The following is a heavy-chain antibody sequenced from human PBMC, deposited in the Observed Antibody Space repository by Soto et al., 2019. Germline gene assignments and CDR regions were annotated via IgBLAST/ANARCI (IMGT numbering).Heavy chain of an antibody. J-gene: IGHJ6*02. V-gene: IGHV4-39*01. D-gene: IGHD3-10*01. CDR1: GGSISSSSYY. CDR3: ARRRFGGVLWFGYGMDV. CDR2: IYYSGST. Sequence: ASETPSLTCTVSGGSISSSSYYWGWIRQPPGKGLEWIGSIYYSGSTYYNPSLKSRVTISVDTSKNQFSLKLSSVTAADTAVYYCARRRFGGVLWFGYGMDVWGQGTTVTVSS.